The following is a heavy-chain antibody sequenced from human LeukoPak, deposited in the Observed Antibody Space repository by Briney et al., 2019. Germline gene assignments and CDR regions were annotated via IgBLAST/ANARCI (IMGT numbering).Heavy chain of an antibody. J-gene: IGHJ6*02. CDR2: ISSSSSYI. D-gene: IGHD4-17*01. CDR1: GFTFSSYS. Sequence: GGSLRLSCAASGFTFSSYSMNWVRQASGKGLEWVSSISSSSSYIYYADSVKGRFTISRDNAKNSLYLQMNSLRAEDTAVYYCARDGIGYGDYFYYYYGMDVWGQGTTVTVSS. CDR3: ARDGIGYGDYFYYYYGMDV. V-gene: IGHV3-21*01.